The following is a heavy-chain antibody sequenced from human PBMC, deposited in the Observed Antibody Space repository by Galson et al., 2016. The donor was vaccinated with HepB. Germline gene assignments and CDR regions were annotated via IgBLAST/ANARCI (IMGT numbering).Heavy chain of an antibody. Sequence: SLRLSCAASGFTFSSYAMSWVRQAPGKGLEWVSAISGTGDSIYYADSVRGRFTISRDNSKNTLFLQINSLRAEDTAVFYCAKDVHYDFWSALHNYFEYWGQGTLATVSS. V-gene: IGHV3-23*01. CDR3: AKDVHYDFWSALHNYFEY. D-gene: IGHD3-3*01. CDR1: GFTFSSYA. J-gene: IGHJ4*02. CDR2: ISGTGDSI.